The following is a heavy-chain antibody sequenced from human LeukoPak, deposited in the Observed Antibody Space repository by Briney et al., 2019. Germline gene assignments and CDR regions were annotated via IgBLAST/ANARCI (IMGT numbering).Heavy chain of an antibody. V-gene: IGHV3-23*01. CDR3: ARVAGWHWFDP. Sequence: GGSLRLSCAASGFSFSTYWMSWVRQAPGRGLEWVSSIRPSGDNTYYGDSVKGRFTISRDNSKNTVYLQMNNMRVDDTAVYYRARVAGWHWFDPWGQGTLVTVSS. CDR1: GFSFSTYW. D-gene: IGHD6-19*01. CDR2: IRPSGDNT. J-gene: IGHJ5*02.